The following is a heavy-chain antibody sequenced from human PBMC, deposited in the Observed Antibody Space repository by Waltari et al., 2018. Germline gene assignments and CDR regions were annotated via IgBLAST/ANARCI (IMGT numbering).Heavy chain of an antibody. CDR2: LYDSGEA. D-gene: IGHD3-10*01. CDR1: GLIVSSTY. J-gene: IGHJ4*02. Sequence: EVQLVESGGGLVQPGGSLRLSCSASGLIVSSTYMSWVRQAPGKGLEWVSVLYDSGEAYYGDSVKGRFTISRDNSKNTVYLQMNTLSAEDTAVYYCARGLGPTLAYYFDYWGRGTLVTVSS. CDR3: ARGLGPTLAYYFDY. V-gene: IGHV3-66*02.